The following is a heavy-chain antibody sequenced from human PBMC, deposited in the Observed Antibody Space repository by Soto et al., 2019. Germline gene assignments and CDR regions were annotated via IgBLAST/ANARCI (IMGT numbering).Heavy chain of an antibody. Sequence: QVQLQESGPGLVKPSETLSLTCTVSGGSISSYYWSWIRQPPGKGLEWIGYIYYSGSTNYNPSLKSRVTISVDTSKNQFSLKLSSVTAADTAVYYCARGGGYVFWSGYYVDYYYGMDVWGQGTTVTVSS. V-gene: IGHV4-59*01. CDR3: ARGGGYVFWSGYYVDYYYGMDV. J-gene: IGHJ6*02. CDR1: GGSISSYY. CDR2: IYYSGST. D-gene: IGHD3-3*01.